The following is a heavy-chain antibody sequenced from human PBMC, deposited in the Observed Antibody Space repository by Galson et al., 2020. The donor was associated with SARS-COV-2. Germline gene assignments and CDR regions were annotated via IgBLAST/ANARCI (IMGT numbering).Heavy chain of an antibody. V-gene: IGHV3-23*01. CDR1: GFPFSGYA. Sequence: GESLKISCAASGFPFSGYAMSWVRQAPGKGLEWVSGISGSGASTYYADSVKGRFTISRDNSKNPLYLQMNSLRAEDTAVYYCAKVVTFGGVILRVAFDRWGQGTLVTVSS. J-gene: IGHJ4*03. CDR2: ISGSGAST. D-gene: IGHD3-16*01. CDR3: AKVVTFGGVILRVAFDR.